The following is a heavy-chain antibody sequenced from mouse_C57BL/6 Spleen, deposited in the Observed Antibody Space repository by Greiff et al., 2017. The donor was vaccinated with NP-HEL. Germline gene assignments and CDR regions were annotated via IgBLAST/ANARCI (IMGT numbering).Heavy chain of an antibody. CDR2: IYPGDGDT. CDR1: GYAFSSYW. J-gene: IGHJ4*01. Sequence: VQLQQSGAELVKPGASVKISCKASGYAFSSYWMNWVKQRPGKGLEWIGQIYPGDGDTNYNGKFKGKATLTADKSSSTAYMQLSSLTSEDSAVYFCASARTTVDAMDYWGQGTSVTVSS. CDR3: ASARTTVDAMDY. D-gene: IGHD1-1*01. V-gene: IGHV1-80*01.